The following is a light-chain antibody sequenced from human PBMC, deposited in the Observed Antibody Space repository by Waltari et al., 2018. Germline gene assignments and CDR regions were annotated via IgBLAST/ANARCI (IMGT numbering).Light chain of an antibody. Sequence: QSLLTQPPSISGAPGQRVTISCSGGSSNIGGNSVNWYGQVPGTTPKLRMSRSDQRPAGVSDRFSGSKSGTSASLAITGLLSADEADYICATWDDSLNAWIFGGGTRLTVL. CDR2: RSD. V-gene: IGLV1-44*01. J-gene: IGLJ2*01. CDR1: SSNIGGNS. CDR3: ATWDDSLNAWI.